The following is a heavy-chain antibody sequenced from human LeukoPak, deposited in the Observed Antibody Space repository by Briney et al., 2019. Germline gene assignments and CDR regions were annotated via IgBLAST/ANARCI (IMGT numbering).Heavy chain of an antibody. V-gene: IGHV3-48*01. CDR1: GFTFSSYS. J-gene: IGHJ4*02. D-gene: IGHD6-13*01. Sequence: GGSLRLSCAASGFTFSSYSMNWVRQAPGKGLEWVSYISSSSTIYYADSVKGRFTISRDNAKNSLYLQMNSLRAENTAVYYCARDPSKQQLVYWGQGTLVTVSS. CDR3: ARDPSKQQLVY. CDR2: ISSSSTI.